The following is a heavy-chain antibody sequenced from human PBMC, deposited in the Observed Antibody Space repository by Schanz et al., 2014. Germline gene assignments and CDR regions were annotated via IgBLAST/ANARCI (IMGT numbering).Heavy chain of an antibody. J-gene: IGHJ3*01. CDR3: TTDNGHFAFDF. CDR1: GFTFSTYA. Sequence: EVQLAESGGGLVRPGGSLRLSCAASGFTFSTYAMAWVRQAPGKGLEWLSVISASGGDTYYADSVKGRFTISRDNSKNTLFLQMNSLETEDTAVYYCTTDNGHFAFDFWGQGTMVTVSS. CDR2: ISASGGDT. D-gene: IGHD2-8*01. V-gene: IGHV3-23*04.